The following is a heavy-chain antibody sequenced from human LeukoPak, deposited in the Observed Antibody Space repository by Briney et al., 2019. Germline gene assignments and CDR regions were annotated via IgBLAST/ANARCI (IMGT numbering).Heavy chain of an antibody. CDR1: GYTFTGYY. D-gene: IGHD3-10*01. V-gene: IGHV1-2*02. CDR2: INPNSGGT. CDR3: AREDYYGSGTFDY. J-gene: IGHJ4*02. Sequence: GASVKVSCKASGYTFTGYYMHWVRQAPGQGLEWMGWINPNSGGTNYAQKFQGRVTMTRDTSISTAYMELSRLRSDDTAVYYCAREDYYGSGTFDYWGQGTLVTVSS.